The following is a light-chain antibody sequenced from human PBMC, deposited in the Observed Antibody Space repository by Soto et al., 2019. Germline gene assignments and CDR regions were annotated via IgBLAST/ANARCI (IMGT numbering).Light chain of an antibody. CDR3: QHYGSSPYT. Sequence: EFVLTQSPGTLSLSPGERAALSCRASQSITRNYLAWYQQKPGQAPRLLIWGTSSRATGIPDRFSGSGSETEFTLTISRLEPEDFAVYYCQHYGSSPYTFGQGTKLEIK. CDR1: QSITRNY. CDR2: GTS. J-gene: IGKJ2*01. V-gene: IGKV3-20*01.